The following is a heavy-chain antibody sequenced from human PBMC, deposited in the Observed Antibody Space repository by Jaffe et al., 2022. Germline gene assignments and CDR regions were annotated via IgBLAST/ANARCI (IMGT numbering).Heavy chain of an antibody. V-gene: IGHV4-30-2*01. J-gene: IGHJ4*02. CDR3: ARLRESIAEPAGGYFDY. D-gene: IGHD6-6*01. CDR2: IYHSGST. Sequence: QLQLQESGSGLVKPSQTLSLTCAVSGGSISSGGYSWSWIRQPPGKGLEWIGYIYHSGSTYYNPSLKSRVTISVDRSKNQFSLKLSSVTAADTAVYYCARLRESIAEPAGGYFDYWGQGTLVTVSS. CDR1: GGSISSGGYS.